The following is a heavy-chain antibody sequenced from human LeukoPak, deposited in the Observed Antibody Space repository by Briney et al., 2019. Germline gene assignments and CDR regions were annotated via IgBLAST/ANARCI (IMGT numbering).Heavy chain of an antibody. J-gene: IGHJ4*02. CDR3: AKGDFWSGYQFDY. Sequence: GGSLRLSCAASGFTFDDYAMHWVRQAPAKGLEWVSGISWNSGSIGYADSVKGRFTISRDNAKNSLYLQMNSLRAEDTALYYCAKGDFWSGYQFDYWGQGTLVTVSS. CDR2: ISWNSGSI. D-gene: IGHD3-3*01. V-gene: IGHV3-9*01. CDR1: GFTFDDYA.